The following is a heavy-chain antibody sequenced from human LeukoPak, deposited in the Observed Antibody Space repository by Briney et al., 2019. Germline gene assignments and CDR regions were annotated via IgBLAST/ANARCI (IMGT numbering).Heavy chain of an antibody. CDR3: ARESSRMIVTMTTSNDAFDI. V-gene: IGHV3-53*01. J-gene: IGHJ3*02. Sequence: GGSLRLSCAASGFTVSSNYMIWVRQAPGKGVEGGSVYSGGSTYYADSVKGRFTISRDNAKNSLYLQMNSLRAEDTAVYYCARESSRMIVTMTTSNDAFDIWGQGTMVTVSS. CDR2: YSGGST. D-gene: IGHD4-17*01. CDR1: GFTVSSNY.